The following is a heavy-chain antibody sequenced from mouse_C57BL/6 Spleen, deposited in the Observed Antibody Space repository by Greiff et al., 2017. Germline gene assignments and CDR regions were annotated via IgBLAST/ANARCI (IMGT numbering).Heavy chain of an antibody. J-gene: IGHJ4*01. D-gene: IGHD1-1*01. Sequence: QLQESGGGLVKPGGSLKLSCAASGFTFSSYAMSWVRQTPEKRLEWVATISDGGSYTYYPDNVKGRFTISRDKAKNNQYLQMSHLKSEDSAMYYWARVDGSAMDYWGQGTSVTVSS. CDR3: ARVDGSAMDY. CDR1: GFTFSSYA. V-gene: IGHV5-4*01. CDR2: ISDGGSYT.